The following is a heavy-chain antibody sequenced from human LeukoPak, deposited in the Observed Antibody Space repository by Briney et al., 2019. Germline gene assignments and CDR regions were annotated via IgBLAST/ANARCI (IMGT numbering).Heavy chain of an antibody. D-gene: IGHD2-21*02. CDR1: GDSISNSGW. Sequence: SGTLSLTCAVFGDSISNSGWCSWVRQPPGKGLEWIGEIFHSGSINYNPSLKSRVTMSVDRSKNQFSLILTSVTAADTAVYYCARTYCGGDCYYYYYYGMDVWGQGTTVTVSS. V-gene: IGHV4-4*02. J-gene: IGHJ6*02. CDR3: ARTYCGGDCYYYYYYGMDV. CDR2: IFHSGSI.